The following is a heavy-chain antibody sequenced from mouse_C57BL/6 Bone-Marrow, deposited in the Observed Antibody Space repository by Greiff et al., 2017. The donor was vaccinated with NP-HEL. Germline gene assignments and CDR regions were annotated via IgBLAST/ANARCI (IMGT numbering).Heavy chain of an antibody. D-gene: IGHD2-4*01. CDR3: ARQGEVYYDYSGFAY. J-gene: IGHJ3*01. CDR2: ISNGGGST. Sequence: EVQVVQSGGGLVQPGGSLKLSCAASGFTFSDYYMYWVRQTPEKRLEWVAYISNGGGSTYYPDTVKGRFTITRDNATNTLYLQMSRLTSEDTAMDYCARQGEVYYDYSGFAYWGKGTLVTVSA. CDR1: GFTFSDYY. V-gene: IGHV5-12*01.